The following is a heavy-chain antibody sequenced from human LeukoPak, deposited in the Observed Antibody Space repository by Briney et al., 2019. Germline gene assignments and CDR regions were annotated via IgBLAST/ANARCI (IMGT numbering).Heavy chain of an antibody. CDR1: GGTFSSYA. CDR3: ARTYYYGSGSPNQFDP. J-gene: IGHJ5*02. Sequence: SVKVSCKASGGTFSSYAISWVRQAPGQGLEWTGRIIPIFGTANYAQKFQGRVTITTDESTSTAYMELSSLRSEDTAVYYCARTYYYGSGSPNQFDPWGQGTLVTVSS. CDR2: IIPIFGTA. D-gene: IGHD3-10*01. V-gene: IGHV1-69*05.